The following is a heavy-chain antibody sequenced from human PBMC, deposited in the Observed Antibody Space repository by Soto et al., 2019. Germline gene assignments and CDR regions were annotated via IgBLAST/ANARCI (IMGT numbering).Heavy chain of an antibody. D-gene: IGHD2-2*01. CDR2: INPNSGGT. CDR1: GYTFTGYY. V-gene: IGHV1-2*02. CDR3: ARVYCSSTSCWENAFDI. Sequence: ASVKVSCKASGYTFTGYYMHWVRQAPGQGLEWMGWINPNSGGTNYAQKFQGRVTMTRDTSISTAYMELSRLRSDDTAVYCCARVYCSSTSCWENAFDIWGRGTMVTVSS. J-gene: IGHJ3*02.